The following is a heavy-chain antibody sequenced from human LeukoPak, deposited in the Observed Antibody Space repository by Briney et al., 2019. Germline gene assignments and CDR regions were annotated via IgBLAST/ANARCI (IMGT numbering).Heavy chain of an antibody. CDR2: FDPEDGET. Sequence: VASVKVSCKVSGYTLTELSMHWVRQAPGKGLEWMGGFDPEDGETIYAQKFQGRVTMTEDTSTDTAYMELSSLRSEDTAVYYCATVLPPYGDYVGHFDYWGQGTLVTVSS. CDR1: GYTLTELS. D-gene: IGHD4-17*01. V-gene: IGHV1-24*01. CDR3: ATVLPPYGDYVGHFDY. J-gene: IGHJ4*02.